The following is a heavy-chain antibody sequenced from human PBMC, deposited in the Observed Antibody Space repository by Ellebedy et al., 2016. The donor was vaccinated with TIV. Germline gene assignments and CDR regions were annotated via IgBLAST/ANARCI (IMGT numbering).Heavy chain of an antibody. CDR2: IYPGDSDT. J-gene: IGHJ4*02. V-gene: IGHV5-51*01. D-gene: IGHD2-2*01. CDR1: GYSFTRYW. CDR3: ASLPFEVPR. Sequence: GGSLRLSCKASGYSFTRYWIGWVRQMPGKGLEWMGIIYPGDSDTRYSPSFQGQVTISADKSISTAYLQWSSLKASDTAMYYCASLPFEVPRWGQGTLVTVSS.